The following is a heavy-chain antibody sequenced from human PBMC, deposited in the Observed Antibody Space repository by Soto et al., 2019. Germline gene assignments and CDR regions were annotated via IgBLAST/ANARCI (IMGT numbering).Heavy chain of an antibody. CDR1: GCTFSTTG. J-gene: IGHJ6*02. CDR2: ISYDGSKT. CDR3: AKDLRQGASGATVYGMDV. V-gene: IGHV3-30*18. Sequence: QVQLVESGGGVVQPGTALRLSCTASGCTFSTTGMHWIRQAQGKGIEWVAVISYDGSKTYYADSVKGRLTISRDNSRGTVYLQMNSLRPEDTAVYYCAKDLRQGASGATVYGMDVWGQGTTVSVSS. D-gene: IGHD7-27*01.